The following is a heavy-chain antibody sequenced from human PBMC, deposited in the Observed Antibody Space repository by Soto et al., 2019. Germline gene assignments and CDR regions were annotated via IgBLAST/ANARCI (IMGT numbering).Heavy chain of an antibody. CDR2: ISAYNGNT. CDR1: GYTFTSYG. Sequence: QVQLVQSGAEVKKPGASVKVSCKASGYTFTSYGISWVRQAPGQGLEWMGWISAYNGNTNYAQKLQGRVTMTTDTTTSTAYRELRSLRSDETAVYYCARGTTYYYDSSGYSGGYFDYWGQGTLVTVSS. J-gene: IGHJ4*02. CDR3: ARGTTYYYDSSGYSGGYFDY. D-gene: IGHD3-22*01. V-gene: IGHV1-18*01.